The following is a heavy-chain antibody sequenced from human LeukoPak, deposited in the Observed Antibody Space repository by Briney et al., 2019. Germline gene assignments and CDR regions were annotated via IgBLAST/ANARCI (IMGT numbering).Heavy chain of an antibody. Sequence: GGSLRLSCAASGFTFSSYGMHWVRQAPGKGLEWVAVISYDGSNKYYADSVKGRFTISRDNSKNTLYLQMNSLRAEDTAVYYCAEDYGDFQNFDYWGQGTLVTVSS. D-gene: IGHD4-17*01. CDR3: AEDYGDFQNFDY. J-gene: IGHJ4*02. CDR1: GFTFSSYG. CDR2: ISYDGSNK. V-gene: IGHV3-30*18.